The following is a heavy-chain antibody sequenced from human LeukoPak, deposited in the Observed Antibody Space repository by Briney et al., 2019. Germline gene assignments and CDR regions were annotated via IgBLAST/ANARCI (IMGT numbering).Heavy chain of an antibody. CDR3: ARVVGRYYKVDF. D-gene: IGHD1-26*01. V-gene: IGHV4-34*01. J-gene: IGHJ4*02. CDR1: GGSFSDYY. Sequence: SSETLSLTCAVYGGSFSDYYWTWIRQPPGKGLEWIGEINHSGSTNYKPSLKSRVTISVDTSKNQFSLKLTSVTAADTAVYYCARVVGRYYKVDFWGRGTPVTVSP. CDR2: INHSGST.